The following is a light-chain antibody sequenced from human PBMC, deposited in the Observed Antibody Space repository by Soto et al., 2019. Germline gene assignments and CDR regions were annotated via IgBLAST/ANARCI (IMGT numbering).Light chain of an antibody. CDR2: TAS. CDR1: QTISRW. J-gene: IGKJ1*01. V-gene: IGKV1-5*01. Sequence: DIQMTQSPSTLSASVGDTVTITCRASQTISRWLAWYQQKPGKAPXLLIYTASTLESGVPSRFSASGSGTEFTLTISSLQPDDFATDYCQEYNNYWTFGQGTKVDIK. CDR3: QEYNNYWT.